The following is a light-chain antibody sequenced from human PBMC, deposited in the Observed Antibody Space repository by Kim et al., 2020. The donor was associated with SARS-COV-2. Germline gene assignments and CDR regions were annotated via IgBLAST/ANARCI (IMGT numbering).Light chain of an antibody. CDR1: QSISTY. V-gene: IGKV3-11*01. CDR2: DAS. CDR3: QQRTNWPMYT. Sequence: EVVLTQSPATLSLSPGERATLSCRASQSISTYLAWYQQKHGQAPRPLIYDASNRATGIPARFSGSGSGTDFTLTISSLEPEDFAVYYCQQRTNWPMYTFGQGTKLEIK. J-gene: IGKJ2*01.